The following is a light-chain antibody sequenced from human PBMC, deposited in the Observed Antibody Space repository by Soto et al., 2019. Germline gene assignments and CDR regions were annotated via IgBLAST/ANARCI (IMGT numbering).Light chain of an antibody. CDR1: SSDVGGYNY. CDR3: TSYAGGNNV. Sequence: QSALTQPPSASGSPGQSVTISCTGTSSDVGGYNYVSWYQPYPGKVPKLMIYEVNKRPSGVPDRFSGSKSGNTASLTVSGLQAEDEADYYCTSYAGGNNVFGTGTKLTVL. CDR2: EVN. J-gene: IGLJ1*01. V-gene: IGLV2-8*01.